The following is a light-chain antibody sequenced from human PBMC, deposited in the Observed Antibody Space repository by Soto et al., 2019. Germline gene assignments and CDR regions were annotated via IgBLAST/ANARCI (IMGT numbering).Light chain of an antibody. Sequence: EIVMTQSPATLSVSPGEGATLSCRASQSVISAVAGYQQKPGQAPRLLVYGASTRATDIPARFSGSGSGTEFTLTISSLQSEDSAAYYCQQYHDWPPTFGGGTKVEI. CDR2: GAS. J-gene: IGKJ4*01. CDR1: QSVISA. V-gene: IGKV3-15*01. CDR3: QQYHDWPPT.